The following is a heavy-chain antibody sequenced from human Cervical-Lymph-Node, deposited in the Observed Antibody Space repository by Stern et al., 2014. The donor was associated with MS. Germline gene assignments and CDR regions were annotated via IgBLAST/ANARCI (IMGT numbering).Heavy chain of an antibody. Sequence: VQLVESGGGVVQPGRSLRLSCATSGFTFGRHSMHWVRQVPGKGLEWVAIISYDGSRQHYADSVKGRFTISRDNSNNTLYLQMNSLRIEDTAMYYCARPAAARYFDYWGQGSQVTVSS. CDR1: GFTFGRHS. V-gene: IGHV3-30-3*01. CDR2: ISYDGSRQ. D-gene: IGHD6-25*01. J-gene: IGHJ4*02. CDR3: ARPAAARYFDY.